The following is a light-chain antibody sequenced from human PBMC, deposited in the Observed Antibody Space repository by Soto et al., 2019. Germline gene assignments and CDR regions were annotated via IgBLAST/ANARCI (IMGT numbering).Light chain of an antibody. Sequence: EIVLTQSPATLSLSPGERATLSCRASQSISSYLAWYQQKPGQAPRLLIYEASNRATGIPARFSGSGSGTDFTLTIRSLEPEDSAVYYCQQGNTWPPTFGPGTKVEIK. CDR2: EAS. CDR3: QQGNTWPPT. J-gene: IGKJ3*01. V-gene: IGKV3-11*01. CDR1: QSISSY.